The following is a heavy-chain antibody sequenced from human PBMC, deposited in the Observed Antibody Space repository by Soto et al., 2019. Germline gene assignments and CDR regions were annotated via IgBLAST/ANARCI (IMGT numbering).Heavy chain of an antibody. D-gene: IGHD5-12*01. V-gene: IGHV1-18*01. CDR1: GYTFKNYG. CDR3: ATYSWRMATIFSRPDY. Sequence: ASVKVSCKASGYTFKNYGIKWVRQAPGQGLEWVGWITTYNGNRYSAEKFQGRVTMTEDTSTDTAYMELSSLRSEDTAVYYCATYSWRMATIFSRPDYWGQGTLVTVSS. J-gene: IGHJ4*02. CDR2: ITTYNGNR.